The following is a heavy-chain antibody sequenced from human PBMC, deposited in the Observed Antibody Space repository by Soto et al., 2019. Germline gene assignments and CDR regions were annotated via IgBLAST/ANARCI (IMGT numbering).Heavy chain of an antibody. J-gene: IGHJ6*02. Sequence: GGSLRLSCAASGFTFSSYGMHWVRQAPGKGLEWVAAISYDGSKKYYVDSVKARFTISRDNSKNTVYLQVNSLSAEDTAVYTCARGRGSNYYGLEVWGRGTTVTSP. CDR3: ARGRGSNYYGLEV. V-gene: IGHV3-30*03. D-gene: IGHD3-10*01. CDR1: GFTFSSYG. CDR2: ISYDGSKK.